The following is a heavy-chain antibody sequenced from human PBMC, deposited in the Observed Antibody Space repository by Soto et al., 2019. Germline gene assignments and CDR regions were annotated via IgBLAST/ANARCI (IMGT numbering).Heavy chain of an antibody. CDR2: TIPMFGTP. V-gene: IGHV1-69*01. CDR3: ARPLRDRNYYYGMAV. CDR1: GGTFSKYA. D-gene: IGHD3-22*01. Sequence: QVQLVQSGAEMQQPGASVRVSCKASGGTFSKYAFSWVRQAPGQGLEWLGGTIPMFGTPNYAQKFQGRVAISADESTATVYMELSSLSSEDTAVYFCARPLRDRNYYYGMAVWGPGTTVTVSS. J-gene: IGHJ6*02.